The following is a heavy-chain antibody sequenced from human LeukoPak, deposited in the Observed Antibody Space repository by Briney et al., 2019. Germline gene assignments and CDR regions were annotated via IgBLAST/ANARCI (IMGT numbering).Heavy chain of an antibody. CDR3: ARDIIAAADDDY. CDR2: IGIAGDT. J-gene: IGHJ4*02. Sequence: GGSLRLSCAASGFTFSSYDMNWVRQTTGKGLEWVSGIGIAGDTHYPGSVKGRFTISRENAKNSLYLQMNSLRAGDTAVYYCARDIIAAADDDYWGQGTLVTVSS. CDR1: GFTFSSYD. D-gene: IGHD6-13*01. V-gene: IGHV3-13*04.